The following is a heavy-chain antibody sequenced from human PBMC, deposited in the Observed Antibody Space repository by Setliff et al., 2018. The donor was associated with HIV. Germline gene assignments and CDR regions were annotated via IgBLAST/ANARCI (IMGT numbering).Heavy chain of an antibody. CDR1: GGSFSGYS. J-gene: IGHJ5*02. D-gene: IGHD1-1*01. CDR3: ARLEQLINWFDP. V-gene: IGHV4-34*01. CDR2: INHSGST. Sequence: PSETLSLTCAVYGGSFSGYSWTWIRQTPAGGLEWIGEINHSGSTNYNPSLKSRVTISVDTSTRQFSLKLRSVTAADTAIYFCARLEQLINWFDPWGQGTLVTVSS.